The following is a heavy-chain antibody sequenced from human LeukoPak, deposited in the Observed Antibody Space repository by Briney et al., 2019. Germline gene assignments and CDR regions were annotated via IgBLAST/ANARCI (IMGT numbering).Heavy chain of an antibody. J-gene: IGHJ5*02. CDR2: IYYSGST. CDR1: GGSISSSSYY. Sequence: SETLSLTRTVSGGSISSSSYYWGWIRQPPGKGLEWIGSIYYSGSTYYNPSLKSRVTISVDTSKNQFSPKLSSVTAADAAVYYCARDGAVTATPGNWFDPWGQGTLVTVSS. V-gene: IGHV4-39*07. CDR3: ARDGAVTATPGNWFDP. D-gene: IGHD2-21*02.